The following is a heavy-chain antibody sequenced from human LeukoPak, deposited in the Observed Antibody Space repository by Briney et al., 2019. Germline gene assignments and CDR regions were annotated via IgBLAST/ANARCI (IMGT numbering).Heavy chain of an antibody. J-gene: IGHJ5*02. D-gene: IGHD2-2*01. CDR3: ARGGGKYQLLPYNWFDP. Sequence: GASVKVSCKASGYTFTGYYMHWVRQAPGQGLEWMGWINPNSGGTNYAQKFQGRVTMTRDTSISTACMELSRLRSDDTAVYYCARGGGKYQLLPYNWFDPWGQGTLVTVSS. V-gene: IGHV1-2*02. CDR2: INPNSGGT. CDR1: GYTFTGYY.